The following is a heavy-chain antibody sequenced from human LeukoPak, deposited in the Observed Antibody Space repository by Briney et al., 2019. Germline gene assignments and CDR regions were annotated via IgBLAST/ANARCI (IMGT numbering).Heavy chain of an antibody. CDR3: ARLTGENWFDP. CDR1: GGTFSSYA. V-gene: IGHV1-69*01. J-gene: IGHJ5*02. Sequence: ASVKVSCKASGGTFSSYAISWVRQAPGQGPEWMGGIIPIFGTANYAQKFQGRVTITADESTSTAYMELSILRSEDTAVYYCARLTGENWFDPWGQGTLVTVSS. CDR2: IIPIFGTA. D-gene: IGHD7-27*01.